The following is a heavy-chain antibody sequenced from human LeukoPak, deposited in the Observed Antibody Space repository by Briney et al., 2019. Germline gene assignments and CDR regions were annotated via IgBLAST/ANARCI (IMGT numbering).Heavy chain of an antibody. D-gene: IGHD3-22*01. Sequence: SETLSLTCAVYGGSFSGYLWCWIRQPPGKGLERIGEIDHSGSTNYNSSLKSRVTLSVDTSKNQFSLKLNSVTAADTAVYYCTRDPGGRNYYYDAVYICGQGTMVTVSS. J-gene: IGHJ3*02. CDR3: TRDPGGRNYYYDAVYI. V-gene: IGHV4-34*01. CDR2: IDHSGST. CDR1: GGSFSGYL.